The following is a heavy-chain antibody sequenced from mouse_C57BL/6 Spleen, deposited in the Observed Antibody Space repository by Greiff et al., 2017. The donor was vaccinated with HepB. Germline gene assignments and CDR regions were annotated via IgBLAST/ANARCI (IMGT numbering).Heavy chain of an antibody. CDR1: GYSITSGYY. Sequence: DVKLMESGPGLVKPSQSLSLTCSVTGYSITSGYYWNWIRQLPGNKLEWMGYISYDGSNNYNPSLKNRISITRDTSKNQSFLKLNSVTTEDTATYYCARGDDGYYDWYFDVWGTGTTVTVSS. J-gene: IGHJ1*03. V-gene: IGHV3-6*01. D-gene: IGHD2-3*01. CDR2: ISYDGSN. CDR3: ARGDDGYYDWYFDV.